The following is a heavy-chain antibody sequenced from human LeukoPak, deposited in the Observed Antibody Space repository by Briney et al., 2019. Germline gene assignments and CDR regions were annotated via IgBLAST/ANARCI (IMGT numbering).Heavy chain of an antibody. J-gene: IGHJ4*02. CDR1: GFTFSSYA. CDR2: ISSSSSTI. V-gene: IGHV3-48*02. Sequence: GGSLRLSCAASGFTFSSYAMNWVRQAPGKGLEWVSYISSSSSTIYYADSVKGRFTISRDNAKNSLYLQMNSLRDEDTAVYYCARDLETYYYGSGSYFPLGYWGQGTLVTVS. D-gene: IGHD3-10*01. CDR3: ARDLETYYYGSGSYFPLGY.